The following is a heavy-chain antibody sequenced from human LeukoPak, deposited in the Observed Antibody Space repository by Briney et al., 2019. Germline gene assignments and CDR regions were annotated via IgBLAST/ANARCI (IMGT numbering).Heavy chain of an antibody. J-gene: IGHJ4*02. Sequence: PGRSLRLSCAASGFTFDDYAMHWVRQAPGKGLEWVSGISWNSGSIGYADSVKGRFTISRDNAKNSLYLQMNSLRAEDTALYYCAAAYDILTGWYYWGQGTLVTVSS. D-gene: IGHD3-9*01. V-gene: IGHV3-9*01. CDR2: ISWNSGSI. CDR3: AAAYDILTGWYY. CDR1: GFTFDDYA.